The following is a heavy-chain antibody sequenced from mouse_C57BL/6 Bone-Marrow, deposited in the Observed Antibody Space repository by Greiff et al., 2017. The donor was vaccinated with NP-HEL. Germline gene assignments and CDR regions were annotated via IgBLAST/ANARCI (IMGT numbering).Heavy chain of an antibody. CDR1: GYTFTSYW. CDR3: ARRGITTVPYYFDY. V-gene: IGHV1-64*01. Sequence: QVQLQQPGAELVKPGASVKLSCKASGYTFTSYWMHWVKQRPGQGLEWIGMIHPNSGSTNYNEKFKSKATLTVDKSTNTAYLQLSSLTSEDSAVYYCARRGITTVPYYFDYWGQGTTLTVSS. J-gene: IGHJ2*01. CDR2: IHPNSGST. D-gene: IGHD1-1*01.